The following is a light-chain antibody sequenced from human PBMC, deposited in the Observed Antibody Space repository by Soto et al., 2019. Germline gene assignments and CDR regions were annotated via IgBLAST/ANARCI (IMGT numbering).Light chain of an antibody. CDR3: LQDYNYPLT. CDR2: AAS. J-gene: IGKJ3*01. Sequence: SPLSASVGDRVTITCRASQGIRNDLGWYQQKPGKAPKLLIYAASSLQSGVPSRFSGSGSGTDFTLTISSLQPEDFATYYCLQDYNYPLTFGPGTKVDIK. V-gene: IGKV1-6*01. CDR1: QGIRND.